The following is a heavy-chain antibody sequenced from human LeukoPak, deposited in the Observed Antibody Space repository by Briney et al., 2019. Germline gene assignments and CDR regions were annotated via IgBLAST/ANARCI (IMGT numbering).Heavy chain of an antibody. CDR2: ISGTSSII. V-gene: IGHV3-48*02. CDR3: ARGTWDGDRTFDI. CDR1: GFTFSSYS. D-gene: IGHD5-24*01. Sequence: GGSLRLACAASGFTFSSYSMNWVRQAPGKRLEWISYISGTSSIIYYTPSVKGRFTISRDNGKYSLYLQMNSLRDDDTAVYFCARGTWDGDRTFDIWGQGAMVTVSS. J-gene: IGHJ3*02.